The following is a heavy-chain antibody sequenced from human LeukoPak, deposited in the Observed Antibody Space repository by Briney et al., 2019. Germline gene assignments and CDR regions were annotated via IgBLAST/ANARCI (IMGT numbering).Heavy chain of an antibody. J-gene: IGHJ3*02. Sequence: GGSLRLSCAASGFTFSSYSMNWVRQAPGKGLEWVSYISSSSSTIYYADSVKGRFAISRDNAKNSLYLQMNSLRAEDTAVYYCARAAPLTMIVVVTKTNDAFDIWGQGTMVTVSS. CDR2: ISSSSSTI. CDR1: GFTFSSYS. V-gene: IGHV3-48*01. CDR3: ARAAPLTMIVVVTKTNDAFDI. D-gene: IGHD3-22*01.